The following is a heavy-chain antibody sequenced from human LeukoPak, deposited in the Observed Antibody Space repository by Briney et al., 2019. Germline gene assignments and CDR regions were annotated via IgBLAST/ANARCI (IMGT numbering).Heavy chain of an antibody. CDR1: GYTFTSYG. CDR3: ARGGSGNYYKPLDY. Sequence: GASVKVSCKASGYTFTSYGISWVRQTPGQGLEWMGWISAYNGNTNYAQKLQGRVTMTTDTSTRTAYMELRSLRSDDTAVYYCARGGSGNYYKPLDYWGQGTLVTVSS. J-gene: IGHJ4*02. CDR2: ISAYNGNT. D-gene: IGHD3-10*01. V-gene: IGHV1-18*01.